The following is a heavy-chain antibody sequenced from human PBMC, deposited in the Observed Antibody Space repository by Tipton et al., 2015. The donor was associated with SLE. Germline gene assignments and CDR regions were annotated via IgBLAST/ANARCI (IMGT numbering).Heavy chain of an antibody. V-gene: IGHV4-39*01. CDR2: IYYSGST. D-gene: IGHD6-19*01. Sequence: TLSLTCTVSGGSISSSSYYWGWIRQPPGKGLEWIGSIYYSGSTYYNPSLKSRVTISVDTSKNQFSLKLSSVTAADTAVYYCARAREIAVANTQVFRHWGQGTLVTVSS. J-gene: IGHJ1*01. CDR1: GGSISSSSYY. CDR3: ARAREIAVANTQVFRH.